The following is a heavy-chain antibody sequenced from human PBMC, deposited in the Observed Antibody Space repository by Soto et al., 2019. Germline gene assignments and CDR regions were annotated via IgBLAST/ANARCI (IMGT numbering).Heavy chain of an antibody. J-gene: IGHJ4*02. Sequence: QLQLQESGPGLVKPSETLSLTCTVSGGSISSSSYYWGWIRQPPGKGLEWIGSIYYSGSTYYNPSLKSRVTISVDTSKNQFSLKLSSVTAADTAVYYCARSKSGYDYGLVDYWGQGTLVTVSS. CDR2: IYYSGST. V-gene: IGHV4-39*01. CDR3: ARSKSGYDYGLVDY. D-gene: IGHD5-12*01. CDR1: GGSISSSSYY.